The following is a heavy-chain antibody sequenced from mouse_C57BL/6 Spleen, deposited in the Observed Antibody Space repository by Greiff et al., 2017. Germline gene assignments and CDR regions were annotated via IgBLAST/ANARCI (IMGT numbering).Heavy chain of an antibody. J-gene: IGHJ2*01. CDR3: ASYATGPYYFDY. CDR2: INPSSGYT. Sequence: QVQLQQSGAELAKPGASVKLSCKASGYTFTSYWMHWVKQRPGQGLEWIGYINPSSGYTKYNQKFKDKATLTADKSSSTAYMQLSSLTYEASAVYYCASYATGPYYFDYWGQGTTLTVSS. CDR1: GYTFTSYW. D-gene: IGHD1-1*01. V-gene: IGHV1-7*01.